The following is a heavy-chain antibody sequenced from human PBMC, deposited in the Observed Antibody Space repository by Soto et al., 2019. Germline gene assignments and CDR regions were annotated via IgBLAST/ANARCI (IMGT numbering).Heavy chain of an antibody. V-gene: IGHV2-5*02. Sequence: QITLKESGPPLVKPTQTLTLTCTFSGFSLPTDRVGVGWIRQPPEKALEWLAVIYWEDTKTYRPSLKSRLTITKDTPKTQVALTTTDMDPVDTASYYCADASGGISLSWGQGTLVTVSS. CDR3: ADASGGISLS. D-gene: IGHD2-8*02. CDR1: GFSLPTDRVG. J-gene: IGHJ5*01. CDR2: IYWEDTK.